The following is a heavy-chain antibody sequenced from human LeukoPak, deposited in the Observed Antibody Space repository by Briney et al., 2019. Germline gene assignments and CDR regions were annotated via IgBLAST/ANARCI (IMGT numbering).Heavy chain of an antibody. CDR1: TFTFSSYN. V-gene: IGHV3-21*01. D-gene: IGHD1-26*01. J-gene: IGHJ4*02. CDR2: ISSSGTYI. CDR3: VRDRGSYRPIDY. Sequence: KTGGSLRLSCAASTFTFSSYNMNWVRQAPGKGLEWVSSISSSGTYIYYRDSVKGRFTISRDNAENSLYLEMNSLRAEDTAIYYCVRDRGSYRPIDYWGQGTLVTVSS.